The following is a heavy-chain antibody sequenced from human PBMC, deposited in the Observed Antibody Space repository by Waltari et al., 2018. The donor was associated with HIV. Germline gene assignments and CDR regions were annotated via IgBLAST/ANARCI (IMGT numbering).Heavy chain of an antibody. CDR2: IYHSGST. CDR3: AREMYYYDSSGYF. Sequence: QVQLQESGPGLVKPSETLSLTCTVSGYSISSGYYWGWIRQPPGKGLEWIGSIYHSGSTYYNPSLKSRVTISVDTSKNQFSLKLSSVTAADTAVYYCAREMYYYDSSGYFWGQGTLVTVSS. D-gene: IGHD3-22*01. J-gene: IGHJ4*02. V-gene: IGHV4-38-2*02. CDR1: GYSISSGYY.